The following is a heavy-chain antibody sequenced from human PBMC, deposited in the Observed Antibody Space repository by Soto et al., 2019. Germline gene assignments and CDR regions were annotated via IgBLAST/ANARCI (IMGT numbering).Heavy chain of an antibody. CDR1: GYTFTGYY. Sequence: ASVKVSCKASGYTFTGYYMHWVRQAPGQGLEWMGWINPNSGGTNYAQKFQGRVTMTRDTSISTAYMELSRLRSDDTAVYYCARFTAYYYYSGMDVWGQGTTVTVSS. CDR2: INPNSGGT. J-gene: IGHJ6*02. V-gene: IGHV1-2*02. CDR3: ARFTAYYYYSGMDV.